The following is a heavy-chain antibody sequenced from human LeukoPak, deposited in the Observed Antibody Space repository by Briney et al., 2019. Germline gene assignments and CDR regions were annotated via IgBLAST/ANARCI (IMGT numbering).Heavy chain of an antibody. J-gene: IGHJ4*02. CDR2: IRSKAYGGTT. CDR3: TTLAYDYGDCFDY. CDR1: GFTFGDYA. Sequence: GGSLRLSSTASGFTFGDYAMSWFRQAPGKGLEWVGFIRSKAYGGTTDYAAPVKGRFTISRDDSKNTLYLQMNSLKTEDTAVYYCTTLAYDYGDCFDYWGQGTLVTVS. D-gene: IGHD4-17*01. V-gene: IGHV3-49*03.